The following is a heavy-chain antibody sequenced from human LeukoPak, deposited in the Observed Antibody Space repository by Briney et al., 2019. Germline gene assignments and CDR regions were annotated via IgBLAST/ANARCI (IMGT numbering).Heavy chain of an antibody. D-gene: IGHD3-10*01. CDR3: ARRSNYYDSGTRVDYFDY. Sequence: SETLSLTCTVSGGSISNYYWSWIRQPPGMGLERIGYIYSRGDTNYSPSLNSRVTISVDTSKNQFSLKLRSVTAADSAVYFCARRSNYYDSGTRVDYFDYWGQGALVTVSS. CDR2: IYSRGDT. V-gene: IGHV4-59*08. J-gene: IGHJ4*02. CDR1: GGSISNYY.